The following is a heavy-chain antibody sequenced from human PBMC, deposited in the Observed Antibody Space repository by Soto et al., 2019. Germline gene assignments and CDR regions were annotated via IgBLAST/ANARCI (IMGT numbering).Heavy chain of an antibody. V-gene: IGHV3-30*18. Sequence: QVQLVESGGGVVQPGRSLRLSCAASGFTFSFYGMHWVRQAPGKGLEWVAVISYDGSNKYYADSVKGRFTISRDNSKNTLYLQMNSLRPEDTAVYYCAKEGGAYYDSSGYYYEAYFDYWVQGTLVTVSS. CDR1: GFTFSFYG. CDR3: AKEGGAYYDSSGYYYEAYFDY. J-gene: IGHJ4*02. D-gene: IGHD3-22*01. CDR2: ISYDGSNK.